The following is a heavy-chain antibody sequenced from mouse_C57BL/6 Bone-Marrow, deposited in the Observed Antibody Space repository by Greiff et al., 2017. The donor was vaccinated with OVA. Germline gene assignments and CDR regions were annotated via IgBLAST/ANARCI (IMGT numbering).Heavy chain of an antibody. V-gene: IGHV8-12*01. CDR2: IYWDDDK. CDR3: ARRGNGSSSRGNFDV. D-gene: IGHD1-1*01. CDR1: GFSLSTSGMG. Sequence: QVTLKVCGPGILQSSQTLSLTCSFSGFSLSTSGMGVSWIRQPSGKGLEWLAHIYWDDDKRYNPSLKSRLTISKDTSRNQVFLKITSVDTADTATYYCARRGNGSSSRGNFDVWGTGTTVTVSS. J-gene: IGHJ1*03.